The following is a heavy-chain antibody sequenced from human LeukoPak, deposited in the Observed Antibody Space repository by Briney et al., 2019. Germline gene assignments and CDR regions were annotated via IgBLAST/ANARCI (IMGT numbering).Heavy chain of an antibody. CDR2: IIPIFGTA. CDR3: ARDRDSGSYSFDY. V-gene: IGHV1-69*01. CDR1: GGTFSSYA. J-gene: IGHJ4*02. D-gene: IGHD1-26*01. Sequence: GSSVKVSCKASGGTFSSYAISWVRQAPGQGLEWMGGIIPIFGTANYAQKFQGRVTITADESTSTAYMELSRLRSEDTAVYYCARDRDSGSYSFDYWGQGTLVTVSS.